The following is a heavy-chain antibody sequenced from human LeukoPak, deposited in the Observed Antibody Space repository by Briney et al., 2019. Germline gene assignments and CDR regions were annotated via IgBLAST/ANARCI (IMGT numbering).Heavy chain of an antibody. D-gene: IGHD6-13*01. V-gene: IGHV1-69*06. J-gene: IGHJ6*03. Sequence: ASVKVSCKASGYTFTSYAISWVRQAPGQGLEWMGGIIPIFGTANYAQKFQGRVTITADKSTSTAYMELSSLRSEDTAVYYCARDLIAAAAAGYYYYYMDVWGKGTTVTVSS. CDR2: IIPIFGTA. CDR1: GYTFTSYA. CDR3: ARDLIAAAAAGYYYYYMDV.